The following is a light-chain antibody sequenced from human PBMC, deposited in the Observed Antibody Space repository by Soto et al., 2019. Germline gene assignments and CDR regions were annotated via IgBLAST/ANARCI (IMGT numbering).Light chain of an antibody. CDR1: SNDIGANNY. CDR2: EAA. V-gene: IGLV2-14*01. CDR3: TSYTSTSTLV. Sequence: QSALTQPASVSGSPGQSITISCTGTSNDIGANNYVSWYQHHPCKAPKILIYEAANRPSGVSHRFSGSKSANTASLTISGLQAEDEADYFCTSYTSTSTLVFGGGTKLTVL. J-gene: IGLJ2*01.